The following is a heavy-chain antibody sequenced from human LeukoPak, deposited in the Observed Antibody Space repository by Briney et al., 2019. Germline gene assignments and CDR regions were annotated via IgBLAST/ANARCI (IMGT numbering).Heavy chain of an antibody. CDR1: GFSLSDHA. D-gene: IGHD4-23*01. CDR3: ARDSRISYGGNDY. J-gene: IGHJ4*02. Sequence: GGSLRLSCAASGFSLSDHAMDWVRQAPGKGLEWVANIKQDGSEKYYVDSVKGRFTISRDNAKNSLYLQMNSLRAEDTAVYYCARDSRISYGGNDYWGQGTLVTVSS. CDR2: IKQDGSEK. V-gene: IGHV3-7*04.